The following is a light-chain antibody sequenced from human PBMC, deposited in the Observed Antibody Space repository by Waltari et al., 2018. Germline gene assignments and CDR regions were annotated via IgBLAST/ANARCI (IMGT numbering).Light chain of an antibody. CDR1: SSDIGSSTH. J-gene: IGLJ3*02. Sequence: QSALTQTASVSGSPGQSITISCSGTSSDIGSSTHSPWYHQPPGQAPKLMTYEVSNRPSGVSNRFSGSKSGNTASLTISGLQADDESHYYCTSFTSSATWVFGGGTKVTVL. CDR2: EVS. V-gene: IGLV2-14*01. CDR3: TSFTSSATWV.